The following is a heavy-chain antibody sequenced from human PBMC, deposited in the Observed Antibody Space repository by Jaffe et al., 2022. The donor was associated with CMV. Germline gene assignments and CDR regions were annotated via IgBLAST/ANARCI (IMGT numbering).Heavy chain of an antibody. Sequence: EVQLVQSGAEVKKPGESLKISCKGSGYSFTSYWIGWVRQMPGKGLEWMGIIYPGDSDTRYSPSFQGQVTISADKSISTAYLQWSSLKASDTAMYYCARHPFSQDYYDSSGYPLFDAFDIWGQGTMVTVSS. V-gene: IGHV5-51*01. J-gene: IGHJ3*02. CDR3: ARHPFSQDYYDSSGYPLFDAFDI. CDR2: IYPGDSDT. D-gene: IGHD3-22*01. CDR1: GYSFTSYW.